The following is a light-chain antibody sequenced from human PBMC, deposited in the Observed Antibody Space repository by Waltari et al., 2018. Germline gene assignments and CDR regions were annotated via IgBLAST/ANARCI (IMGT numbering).Light chain of an antibody. CDR2: GAF. CDR1: QGIDNF. J-gene: IGKJ1*01. Sequence: TCRASQGIDNFLAWYQQKPGKVPRLLIYGAFTLQSGAPSRFSGSMSGTDFTLTITSLQPDDVATYYCQRYDSAPRTFGQGTKVEI. CDR3: QRYDSAPRT. V-gene: IGKV1-27*01.